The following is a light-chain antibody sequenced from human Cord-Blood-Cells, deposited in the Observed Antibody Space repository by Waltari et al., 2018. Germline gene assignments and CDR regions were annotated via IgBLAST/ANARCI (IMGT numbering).Light chain of an antibody. CDR3: SSYTSSSTLYV. Sequence: QSALTQPASVSGSPGQSITISSTGTSSDVGGYNYVSWYQQHPGKAPKLIIYDVSNRPSGVSNRFSGSKSGNTASLTISGLQAEDEADYYCSSYTSSSTLYVFGTGTKVTVL. CDR1: SSDVGGYNY. V-gene: IGLV2-14*01. J-gene: IGLJ1*01. CDR2: DVS.